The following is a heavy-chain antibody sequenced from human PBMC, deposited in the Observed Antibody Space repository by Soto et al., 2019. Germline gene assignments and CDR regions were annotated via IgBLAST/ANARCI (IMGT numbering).Heavy chain of an antibody. Sequence: QVQLVQSGAEGKKPGASVKVSCKASGYTLSSYDISWVRQATGKGLEWMGWMNPNSGDTGYALKFQGRVTMTRNTSKITAYMELSSLRSEDTAVYDWARGQVTDGFDIWGQGTMVTVSS. CDR3: ARGQVTDGFDI. CDR1: GYTLSSYD. V-gene: IGHV1-8*01. D-gene: IGHD2-21*02. CDR2: MNPNSGDT. J-gene: IGHJ3*02.